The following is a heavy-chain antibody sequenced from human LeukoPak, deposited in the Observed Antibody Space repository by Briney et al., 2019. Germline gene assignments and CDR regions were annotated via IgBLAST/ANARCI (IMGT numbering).Heavy chain of an antibody. CDR2: IKQDGSEK. J-gene: IGHJ4*02. CDR1: GFTFSTHW. Sequence: GGSLRLSCAASGFTFSTHWMTWVRQAPGKGLEWVANIKQDGSEKYYLDSVKGRFTISRDNAKNSLFLQMNSLRAEDTAMYYCATDSRSCRYWGQGTLVTVSS. V-gene: IGHV3-7*03. CDR3: ATDSRSCRY.